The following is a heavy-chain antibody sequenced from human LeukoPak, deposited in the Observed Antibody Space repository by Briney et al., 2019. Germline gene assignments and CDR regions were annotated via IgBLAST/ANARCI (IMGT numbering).Heavy chain of an antibody. J-gene: IGHJ4*02. V-gene: IGHV4-4*07. CDR2: IYATGTT. D-gene: IGHD2-15*01. Sequence: KPSETLSLTCTVSGVSISGYYWTWIRQPAGKGLEWIGRIYATGTTNYNPSLESRVTMSVDTSKNQFSLKVSSVTAADTAMYYCARGQTTCNAGSCYALDYWGQGTLVTVSP. CDR3: ARGQTTCNAGSCYALDY. CDR1: GVSISGYY.